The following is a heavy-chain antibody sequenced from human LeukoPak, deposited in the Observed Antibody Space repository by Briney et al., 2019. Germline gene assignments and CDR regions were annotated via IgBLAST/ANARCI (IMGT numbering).Heavy chain of an antibody. Sequence: GGSLRLSCEASGFTFSSSEMNWVRRAPGKGLEFVSYISGSATTIYYADSVKGRFTISRDNAKNSLYLQMNSLRAEDTAVYYCARRALPDFWGQGTLVTVSS. J-gene: IGHJ4*02. CDR2: ISGSATTI. D-gene: IGHD2-21*02. V-gene: IGHV3-48*03. CDR1: GFTFSSSE. CDR3: ARRALPDF.